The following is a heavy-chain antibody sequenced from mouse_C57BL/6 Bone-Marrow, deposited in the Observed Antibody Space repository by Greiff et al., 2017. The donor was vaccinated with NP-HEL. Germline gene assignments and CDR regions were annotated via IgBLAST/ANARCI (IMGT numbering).Heavy chain of an antibody. CDR2: IHPNSGST. V-gene: IGHV1-64*01. D-gene: IGHD1-1*01. J-gene: IGHJ1*03. Sequence: QVQLQQPGAELVKPGASVKLSCKASGYTFTSYWMHWVKQRPGQGLEWIGMIHPNSGSTNYNEKFKSKATLTVDKSSSTAYMQLSSLTSEDSAVYYCARRDDGSSWYFDVWGTGTTVTVSS. CDR3: ARRDDGSSWYFDV. CDR1: GYTFTSYW.